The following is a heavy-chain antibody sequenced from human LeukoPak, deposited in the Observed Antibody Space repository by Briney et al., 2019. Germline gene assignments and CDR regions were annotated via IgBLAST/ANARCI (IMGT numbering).Heavy chain of an antibody. CDR2: INPNSGGT. J-gene: IGHJ5*02. CDR1: GYTFTGYY. Sequence: ASVKVSCKASGYTFTGYYMHWVRQAPGQGLEWMGWINPNSGGTNYAQKFQGRVTMTRDTSISTVYMELSRLRSDDTAVYYCARGRITMVRGVPYNWFDPWGQGTLVTVSS. CDR3: ARGRITMVRGVPYNWFDP. D-gene: IGHD3-10*01. V-gene: IGHV1-2*02.